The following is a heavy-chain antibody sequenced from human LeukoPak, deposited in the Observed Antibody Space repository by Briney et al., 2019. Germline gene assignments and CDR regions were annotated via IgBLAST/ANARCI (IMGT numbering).Heavy chain of an antibody. D-gene: IGHD6-13*01. V-gene: IGHV1-46*01. CDR2: INPSGGST. CDR3: ARAASSSWITEYFQH. J-gene: IGHJ1*01. Sequence: ASVKVSCKASGYTFTSYYMHWVRQAPGQGLEWMGIINPSGGSTSYAQKFQGRVTMTRDTSTSTVYMELSSLRSEDTAVYYCARAASSSWITEYFQHRGQGTLVTVSS. CDR1: GYTFTSYY.